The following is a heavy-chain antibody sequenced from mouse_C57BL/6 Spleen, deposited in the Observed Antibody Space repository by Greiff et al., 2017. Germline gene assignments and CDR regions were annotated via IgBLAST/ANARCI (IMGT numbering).Heavy chain of an antibody. CDR2: INYDGSST. D-gene: IGHD2-3*01. V-gene: IGHV5-16*01. J-gene: IGHJ4*01. Sequence: EVQLVESEGGLVQPGSSMKLSCTASGFTFSDYYMAWVRQVPEKGLEWVANINYDGSSTYYLDSLKSRFIISRDNAKNILYLQMSSLKSEDTATYYCARDVDGLMDYWGQGTSVTVSS. CDR3: ARDVDGLMDY. CDR1: GFTFSDYY.